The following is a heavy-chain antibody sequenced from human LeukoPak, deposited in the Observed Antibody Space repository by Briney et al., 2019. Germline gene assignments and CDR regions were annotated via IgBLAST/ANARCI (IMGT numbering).Heavy chain of an antibody. D-gene: IGHD2-2*01. Sequence: GASVKVSCKASAYTFTDYYIHWVRQDPGQGLEWMGWINTDSGATKYEQNFQGRVTMTRDTSISTAYMELSSLRSDDTALYYCARKWAPRKTSEFDYWGQGTLVTVSS. CDR1: AYTFTDYY. CDR2: INTDSGAT. J-gene: IGHJ4*02. CDR3: ARKWAPRKTSEFDY. V-gene: IGHV1-2*02.